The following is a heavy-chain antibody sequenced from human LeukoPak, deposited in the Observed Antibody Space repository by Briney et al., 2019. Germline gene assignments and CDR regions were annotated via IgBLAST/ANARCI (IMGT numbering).Heavy chain of an antibody. CDR1: GFTFSSYA. Sequence: GGSLRLSCAASGFTFSSYAMSWVRQAPGKGLEWVSGISGNGANTYYADSVKGRFTISRDNSKNTLYLQMNSLRVEDTAVYYCARSTYSSGWRDYWGQGTLLTVSS. CDR2: ISGNGANT. D-gene: IGHD6-19*01. V-gene: IGHV3-23*01. CDR3: ARSTYSSGWRDY. J-gene: IGHJ4*02.